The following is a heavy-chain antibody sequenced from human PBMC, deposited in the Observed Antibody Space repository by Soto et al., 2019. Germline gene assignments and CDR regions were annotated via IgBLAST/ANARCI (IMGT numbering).Heavy chain of an antibody. CDR1: GFTFSGSA. V-gene: IGHV3-73*01. CDR3: SSPSRASCSGASCYDY. D-gene: IGHD2-15*01. Sequence: QAGGSLRLSCAASGFTFSGSAVHWVRQAPGKGLEWVGRIRSKANNYATTYGAPVKGRFTISRDDSKNTAYLQMNSLKTEDTAVYFCSSPSRASCSGASCYDYWGQGTLVTVSS. J-gene: IGHJ4*02. CDR2: IRSKANNYAT.